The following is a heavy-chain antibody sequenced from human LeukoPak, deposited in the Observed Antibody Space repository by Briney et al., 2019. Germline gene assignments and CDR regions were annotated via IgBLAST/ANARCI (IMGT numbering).Heavy chain of an antibody. CDR3: ARDEGSGYYYYYMDV. Sequence: PGGSLRLSCSASGFTFSSYSMNWVRQAPGKGLEWVSSNSSSSSYIYYADSVKGRFTISRDNAKNSRYLQMNSLRAEDTAVYYCARDEGSGYYYYYMDVWGKGTTVTVSS. CDR2: NSSSSSYI. V-gene: IGHV3-21*01. J-gene: IGHJ6*03. CDR1: GFTFSSYS. D-gene: IGHD6-25*01.